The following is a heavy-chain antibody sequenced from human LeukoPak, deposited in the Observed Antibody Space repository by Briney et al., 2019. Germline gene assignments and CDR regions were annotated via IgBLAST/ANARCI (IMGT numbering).Heavy chain of an antibody. CDR2: TSSDGSRN. Sequence: PGGSLRLSCAASGXPFSSYGXHXVXXAPGXXXXWVAVTSSDGSRNHYAXSVKGRFTISRDNSKNTLYLQMSSLRAEDTAVYYCAKKLSGSYEEGMQQWGQGTLVTVSS. D-gene: IGHD1-26*01. CDR1: GXPFSSYG. CDR3: AKKLSGSYEEGMQQ. V-gene: IGHV3-30*18. J-gene: IGHJ1*01.